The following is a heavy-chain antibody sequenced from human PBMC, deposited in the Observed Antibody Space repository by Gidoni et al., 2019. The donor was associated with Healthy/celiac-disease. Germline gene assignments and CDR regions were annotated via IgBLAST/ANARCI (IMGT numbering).Heavy chain of an antibody. V-gene: IGHV3-30*18. CDR2: ISYDGSNN. J-gene: IGHJ4*02. D-gene: IGHD3-9*01. CDR3: AKDSGFRRNEYGPSY. Sequence: QVQLVESGGGVVPPGRSLRLAGAASVFNFGSYGMHWVRQAPSKGLEWLAVISYDGSNNYYADSVKGRFTISRDNSKNTLYLQMNSLRAEDTSVYYCAKDSGFRRNEYGPSYWGQGTLVTVSS. CDR1: VFNFGSYG.